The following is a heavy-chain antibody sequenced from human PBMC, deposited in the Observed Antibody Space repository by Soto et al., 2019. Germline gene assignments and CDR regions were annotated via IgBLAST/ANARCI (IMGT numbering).Heavy chain of an antibody. D-gene: IGHD3-22*01. CDR3: ARGANDSSGYYGLGY. V-gene: IGHV1-46*03. CDR2: INPSGGST. CDR1: GYTFTSYY. Sequence: ASVKVSCKASGYTFTSYYMHWVRRAPGQGLEWMGIINPSGGSTSYAQKFQGRVAMTRDTSTSTVYMELSSLRSEDTAVYYCARGANDSSGYYGLGYWGQGTLVTVSS. J-gene: IGHJ4*02.